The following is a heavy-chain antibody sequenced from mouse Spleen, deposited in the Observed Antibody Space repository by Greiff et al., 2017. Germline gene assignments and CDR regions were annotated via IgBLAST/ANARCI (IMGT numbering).Heavy chain of an antibody. J-gene: IGHJ1*01. CDR1: GFTFSSYA. Sequence: EVHLVESGGGLVKLGGSLKLSCAASGFTFSSYAMSWVRQTPEKRLEWVATISSGGGNTYYPDSVKGRFTISRDNAKNTLYLQMSSLKSEDTAMYYCARPGTVVYWYFDVWGAGTTVTVSS. V-gene: IGHV5-9-3*01. CDR3: ARPGTVVYWYFDV. CDR2: ISSGGGNT. D-gene: IGHD1-1*01.